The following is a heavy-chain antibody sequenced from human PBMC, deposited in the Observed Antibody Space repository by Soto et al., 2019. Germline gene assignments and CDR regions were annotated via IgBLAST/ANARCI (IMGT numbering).Heavy chain of an antibody. J-gene: IGHJ6*02. Sequence: TETPSLTCSVSDGSISGYYWSWIRQPPGKGLEWIGYIYYNGYTIYSPSLNSRVTISLDTSKNQFSLKLTSVTAADTAMYYCTRHPPIARLESGLYVWGQVTTVTVSS. CDR2: IYYNGYT. D-gene: IGHD2-21*01. CDR3: TRHPPIARLESGLYV. V-gene: IGHV4-59*08. CDR1: DGSISGYY.